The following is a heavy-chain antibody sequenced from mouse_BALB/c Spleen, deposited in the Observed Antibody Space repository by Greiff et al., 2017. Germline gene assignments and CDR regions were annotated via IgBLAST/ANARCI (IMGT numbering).Heavy chain of an antibody. J-gene: IGHJ2*01. CDR3: KRFITTPYYFDY. CDR1: GFNIKDYY. CDR2: IDPENGDT. V-gene: IGHV14-4*02. D-gene: IGHD1-1*01. Sequence: EVKLMESGAELVRSGASVKLSCTASGFNIKDYYMHWVKQRPEQGLEWIGWIDPENGDTEYAPKFQGKATMTADTSSNTAYLQLSSLTSEDTAVYYCKRFITTPYYFDYWGQGTTLTVSS.